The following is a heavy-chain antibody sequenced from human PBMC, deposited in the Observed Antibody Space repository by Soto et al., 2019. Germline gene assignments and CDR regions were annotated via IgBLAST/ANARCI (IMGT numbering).Heavy chain of an antibody. CDR3: AKEISSGWSLDY. Sequence: EVQLLESGGGLVQPGGSLRLSCAASGFTFSTYAMNWVRQAPGKGLEWVSGISGSGDSTYYADSVKGRFTVSRDNSKNTLYLQMNCLRAEDTAVFYCAKEISSGWSLDYWGQGTLVTVSS. CDR2: ISGSGDST. J-gene: IGHJ4*02. V-gene: IGHV3-23*01. D-gene: IGHD6-19*01. CDR1: GFTFSTYA.